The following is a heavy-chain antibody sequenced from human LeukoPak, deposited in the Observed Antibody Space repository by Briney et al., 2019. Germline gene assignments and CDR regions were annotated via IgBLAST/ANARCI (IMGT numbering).Heavy chain of an antibody. J-gene: IGHJ3*02. Sequence: GASVKVSCKASGYTFTSYDINWVRQATGQGLEWMGWMNPNSGNTGYAQKFQGRVTMTRNTSISTAYMELSSLRSEDTAVYYCARGSPSGWYLDRDAFDIWGQGTMVTVSS. CDR3: ARGSPSGWYLDRDAFDI. CDR2: MNPNSGNT. CDR1: GYTFTSYD. D-gene: IGHD6-19*01. V-gene: IGHV1-8*01.